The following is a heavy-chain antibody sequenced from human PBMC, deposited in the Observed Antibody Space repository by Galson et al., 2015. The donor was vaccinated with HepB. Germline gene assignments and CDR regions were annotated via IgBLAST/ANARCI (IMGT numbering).Heavy chain of an antibody. Sequence: CAISGDSVSSNSAAWNWIRLSPSRGLEWLGRTYYRSKWYNDYAVSVKSRITINPDTSKNQFSLQLNSVTPEDTAVYYCAREIPYWYFDLWGRGTLVTVSS. J-gene: IGHJ2*01. CDR3: AREIPYWYFDL. V-gene: IGHV6-1*01. D-gene: IGHD2-2*02. CDR1: GDSVSSNSAA. CDR2: TYYRSKWYN.